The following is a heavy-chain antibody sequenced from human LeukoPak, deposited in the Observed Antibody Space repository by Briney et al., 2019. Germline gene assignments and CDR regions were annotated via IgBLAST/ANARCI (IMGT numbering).Heavy chain of an antibody. J-gene: IGHJ4*02. CDR1: GFTFSSYG. Sequence: GGSLRLSCAASGFTFSSYGMHWVRQAPGTGLEWVAVISHDGSHKYHADSVKGRFAISRDNSKNTLYLQMNSLRAEDTAVYYCARMRGRYCSSNGCYVEYWGQGALVTVSS. V-gene: IGHV3-30*19. CDR3: ARMRGRYCSSNGCYVEY. CDR2: ISHDGSHK. D-gene: IGHD2-2*01.